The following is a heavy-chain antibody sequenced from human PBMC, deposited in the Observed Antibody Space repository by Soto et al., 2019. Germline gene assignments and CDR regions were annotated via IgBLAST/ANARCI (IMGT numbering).Heavy chain of an antibody. Sequence: PSQTLSLTCAISGDSVSSNNAAWNWIRQSPSRGLEWLGRTYYRSKWYNDYAVSVKSRISFNPDTSKNQFSLQMKSVIPEDTAVYYCARAKEYSSSSGMDVWGQGTKVTSP. J-gene: IGHJ6*02. CDR3: ARAKEYSSSSGMDV. CDR2: TYYRSKWYN. V-gene: IGHV6-1*01. D-gene: IGHD6-6*01. CDR1: GDSVSSNNAA.